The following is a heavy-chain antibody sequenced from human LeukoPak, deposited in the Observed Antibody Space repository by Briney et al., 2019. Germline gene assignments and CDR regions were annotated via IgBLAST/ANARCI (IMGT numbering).Heavy chain of an antibody. CDR3: ARVYYSNSYDYWYFDL. J-gene: IGHJ2*01. V-gene: IGHV4-59*01. D-gene: IGHD6-13*01. Sequence: SETLSLTCTVSGGSISSYYWSWIRQPPGKGLEWIGYIFYSGSTNYNPSLKSRVTISVDTSKNQFSLKLSSVTAADTAVYYCARVYYSNSYDYWYFDLWGRGTPVTVSS. CDR2: IFYSGST. CDR1: GGSISSYY.